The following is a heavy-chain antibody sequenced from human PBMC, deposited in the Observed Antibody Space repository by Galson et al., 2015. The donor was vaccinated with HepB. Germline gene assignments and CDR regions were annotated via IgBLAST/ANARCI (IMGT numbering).Heavy chain of an antibody. CDR3: ARVGAAAAGIFSGGDY. Sequence: SLRLSCAASGFTFSSYGMHWVRQAPGKGLEWVAVIWYDGSNKYYADSVKGRFTISRDNSKNTLYLQMNSLRAEDTAVYYCARVGAAAAGIFSGGDYWGQGTLVTVSS. D-gene: IGHD6-13*01. CDR2: IWYDGSNK. J-gene: IGHJ4*02. CDR1: GFTFSSYG. V-gene: IGHV3-33*01.